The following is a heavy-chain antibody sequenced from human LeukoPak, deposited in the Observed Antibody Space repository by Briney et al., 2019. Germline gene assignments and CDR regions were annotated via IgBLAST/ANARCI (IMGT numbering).Heavy chain of an antibody. J-gene: IGHJ4*02. Sequence: GSSVKVSCKASGGTFSSYAISWVRQAPGQGLEWMGGIIPIFGTANYAQKFQGRVTITADKSTSTAYMELSSLRSEDTAVYYCARHMLRYFDWLSPFDYWGQGTLVTVSS. CDR1: GGTFSSYA. CDR2: IIPIFGTA. CDR3: ARHMLRYFDWLSPFDY. D-gene: IGHD3-9*01. V-gene: IGHV1-69*06.